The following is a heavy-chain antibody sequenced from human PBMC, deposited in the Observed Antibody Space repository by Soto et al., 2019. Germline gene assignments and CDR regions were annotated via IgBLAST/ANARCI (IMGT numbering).Heavy chain of an antibody. CDR1: GYTFTSYG. CDR3: ARDRGRGTLRYFDWPGGDY. V-gene: IGHV1-18*01. J-gene: IGHJ4*02. CDR2: ISAYNGNT. Sequence: ASVKVSCKASGYTFTSYGISWVRQAPGQGLEWMGWISAYNGNTNYAQKLQGRVTMTTDTSTSTAYMELRSLRSDDRAVYYCARDRGRGTLRYFDWPGGDYWGQGTLVTVSS. D-gene: IGHD3-9*01.